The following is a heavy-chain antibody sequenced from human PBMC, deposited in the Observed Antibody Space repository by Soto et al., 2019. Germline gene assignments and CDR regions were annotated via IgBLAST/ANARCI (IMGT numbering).Heavy chain of an antibody. Sequence: EVQLVESGGGLVQPGGSLRLSCAASGFTFSRYWMSWVRQAPGKGLEWVANIKQDGSEKYYVDSVKGRLTISRDNAKKSLYLQMNSLRAEDTAVYYCARLSTATSNWNDVYAFDIWGQGTMVTVSS. J-gene: IGHJ3*02. CDR1: GFTFSRYW. D-gene: IGHD1-1*01. CDR2: IKQDGSEK. V-gene: IGHV3-7*01. CDR3: ARLSTATSNWNDVYAFDI.